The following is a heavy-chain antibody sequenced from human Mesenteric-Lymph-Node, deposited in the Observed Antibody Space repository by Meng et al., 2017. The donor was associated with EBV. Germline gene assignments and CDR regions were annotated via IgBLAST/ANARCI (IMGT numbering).Heavy chain of an antibody. CDR1: GFIFSNYG. CDR3: AKYSDYGVHGDWFDP. CDR2: ISYHGTNK. D-gene: IGHD4-17*01. Sequence: SVEVVVKPGCALRLSCAASGFIFSNYGMHWIRQAPGKVLEWVAVISYHGTNKYYADSVKGRFTISRDNSKNMLYLQMNSLTAEDTAVYYCAKYSDYGVHGDWFDPWGPGTLVTVSS. V-gene: IGHV3-30*18. J-gene: IGHJ5*02.